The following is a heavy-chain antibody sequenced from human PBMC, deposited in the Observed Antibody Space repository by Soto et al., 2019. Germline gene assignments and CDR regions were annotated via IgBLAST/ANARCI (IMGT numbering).Heavy chain of an antibody. V-gene: IGHV3-43*01. Sequence: GGSLRLSCAASGFTFDDYTMHWVRQAPGKGLEWVSLISWDGGSTYYADSVKGRFTISRDNSKNSLYLQMNSLRTEDTALYYWAKDMSSCSSQEYSSSPYAFDNWGQGTMVTVSS. D-gene: IGHD6-6*01. CDR1: GFTFDDYT. J-gene: IGHJ3*02. CDR2: ISWDGGST. CDR3: AKDMSSCSSQEYSSSPYAFDN.